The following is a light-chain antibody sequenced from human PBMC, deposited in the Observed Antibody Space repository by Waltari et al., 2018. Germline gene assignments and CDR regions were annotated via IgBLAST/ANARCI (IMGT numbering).Light chain of an antibody. V-gene: IGLV2-23*02. CDR2: EVN. CDR1: SNDVGSYTL. CDR3: CSYAVSSTSLV. J-gene: IGLJ2*01. Sequence: QSALTQPASVSGSPGQSITISCTGSSNDVGSYTLVSWYQQHPGNAPKLMIFEVNNRPSGVSNRFSGSKSGNTASLTISGLETEDEADYYCCSYAVSSTSLVFGGGTKLTVL.